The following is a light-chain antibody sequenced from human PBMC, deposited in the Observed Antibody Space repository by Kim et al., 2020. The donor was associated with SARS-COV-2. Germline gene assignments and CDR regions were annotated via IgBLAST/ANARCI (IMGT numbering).Light chain of an antibody. V-gene: IGKV1-33*01. CDR1: QDISNY. CDR3: QQYINLPRT. CDR2: DAS. Sequence: DIQMTQSPSSLSASVGDRVTITCQASQDISNYLKWYQQKPGKAPKLLIYDASNLETGVPSRFSGSGSGTDFTFTISSLQPEDIATYYCQQYINLPRTFGGGTKVYIK. J-gene: IGKJ4*01.